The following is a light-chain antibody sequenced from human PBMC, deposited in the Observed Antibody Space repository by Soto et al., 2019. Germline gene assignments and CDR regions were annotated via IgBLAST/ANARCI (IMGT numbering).Light chain of an antibody. Sequence: DIQMTQSPSTLSASVGDMVTITCRASQSISSGLAWYQQKPGKAPKHLIYAASSLQSGVPSRFSGSGSGTDFTLTISGLQPGDSATYYCQQYNSYSPTFGQGTKVDIK. CDR1: QSISSG. CDR2: AAS. V-gene: IGKV1-5*01. J-gene: IGKJ1*01. CDR3: QQYNSYSPT.